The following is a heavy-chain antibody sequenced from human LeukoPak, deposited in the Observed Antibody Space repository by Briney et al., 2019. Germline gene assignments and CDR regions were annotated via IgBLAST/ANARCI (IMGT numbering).Heavy chain of an antibody. CDR2: INSDGSSR. CDR3: ARETLPGGGAFDI. V-gene: IGHV3-74*01. CDR1: GFPFRNYW. D-gene: IGHD1-14*01. Sequence: GSLRLSFAASGFPFRNYWMHWVRQAPGKGLGWVSRINSDGSSRNYADSVKGRFTTSRDNAKNTLYLQMNSLRAEDTAVYYCARETLPGGGAFDIWGQGTMVTVSS. J-gene: IGHJ3*02.